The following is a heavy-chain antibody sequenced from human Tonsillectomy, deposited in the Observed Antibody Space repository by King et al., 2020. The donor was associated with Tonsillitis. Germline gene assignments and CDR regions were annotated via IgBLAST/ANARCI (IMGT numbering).Heavy chain of an antibody. D-gene: IGHD5-18*01. CDR2: TYYRSKWYN. Sequence: VQLQQSGPGLVKPSQTLSLTCAISGDSVSSNSAAWNWIRQSPSRGLEWLGRTYYRSKWYNDYAVSVKSRITINPDTSKNQFSLQLNSVTPEDTAVYXCXSDSVQLWLRTYXYYGXDXWGQGTTVTVSS. J-gene: IGHJ6*02. CDR3: XSDSVQLWLRTYXYYGXDX. V-gene: IGHV6-1*01. CDR1: GDSVSSNSAA.